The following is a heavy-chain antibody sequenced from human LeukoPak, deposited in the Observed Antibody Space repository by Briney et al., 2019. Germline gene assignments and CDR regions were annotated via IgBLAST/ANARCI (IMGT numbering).Heavy chain of an antibody. J-gene: IGHJ5*02. V-gene: IGHV4-39*07. CDR3: ARRAERGYSYFWFDP. CDR2: VYDSGST. Sequence: PSETLSLTCTVSGGSIRSSYYYWGWIRQPPGKGLEWIGSVYDSGSTYYNPSLKSRVTISVDTSKNQFSLKLSSVTAADTAVYYCARRAERGYSYFWFDPWGQGTLVTVSS. CDR1: GGSIRSSYYY. D-gene: IGHD5-18*01.